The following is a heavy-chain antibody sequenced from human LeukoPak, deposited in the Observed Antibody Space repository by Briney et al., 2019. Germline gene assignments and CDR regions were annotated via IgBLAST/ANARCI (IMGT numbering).Heavy chain of an antibody. Sequence: GASVKVSCKASGYTFTGYYMHWVRQAPGQGLEWMGWINPNSSGTNYAQKFQGRVTMTRDTSISTAYMELSRLRSDDTAVYYCASTTVTTHAFDIWGQGTMVTVSS. V-gene: IGHV1-2*02. J-gene: IGHJ3*02. D-gene: IGHD4-17*01. CDR2: INPNSSGT. CDR1: GYTFTGYY. CDR3: ASTTVTTHAFDI.